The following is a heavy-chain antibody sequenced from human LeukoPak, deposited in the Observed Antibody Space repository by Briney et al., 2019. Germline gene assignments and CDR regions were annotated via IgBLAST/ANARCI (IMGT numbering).Heavy chain of an antibody. Sequence: PSETLSLTCAVYGGSFSGYYWSWIRQPPGKGLEWIGEINHSGSTNYNPSLKSRVTISVDTSKNQFSLKLSSVTAADTAVYYCARDYLAVADHWGQGTLVTVSS. CDR2: INHSGST. D-gene: IGHD6-19*01. CDR1: GGSFSGYY. V-gene: IGHV4-34*01. CDR3: ARDYLAVADH. J-gene: IGHJ4*02.